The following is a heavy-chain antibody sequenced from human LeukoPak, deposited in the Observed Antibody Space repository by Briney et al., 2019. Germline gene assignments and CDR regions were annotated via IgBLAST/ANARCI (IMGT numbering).Heavy chain of an antibody. CDR3: AKDRARGGTTDFDY. V-gene: IGHV3-23*01. Sequence: GGSLRLSCAASGFTFSSYGMSWVRQAPGKGLEWVSAISGSGDSTYYADSVKGRFTISRDNSKNTLHLQMNSLRAEDTAVYYCAKDRARGGTTDFDYWGQRTLVTVSS. D-gene: IGHD1-7*01. CDR2: ISGSGDST. J-gene: IGHJ4*02. CDR1: GFTFSSYG.